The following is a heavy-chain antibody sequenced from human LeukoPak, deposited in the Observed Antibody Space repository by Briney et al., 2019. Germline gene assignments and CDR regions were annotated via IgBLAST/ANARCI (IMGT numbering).Heavy chain of an antibody. CDR3: ARDAAGLLDY. D-gene: IGHD6-25*01. CDR1: GYSFTTFP. J-gene: IGHJ4*02. CDR2: IHTGNGDT. Sequence: ASVEVSCKASGYSFTTFPIHWVRQAPGQAPEWVGWIHTGNGDTKYSQAFQGRVTTARDTPATTAFMELSSLRSEDTAVYYCARDAAGLLDYWGQGTLVTVSS. V-gene: IGHV1-3*04.